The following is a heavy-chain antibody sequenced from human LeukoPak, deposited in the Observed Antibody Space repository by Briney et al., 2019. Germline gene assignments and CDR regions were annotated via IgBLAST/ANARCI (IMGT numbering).Heavy chain of an antibody. CDR2: ISATGDNT. Sequence: PGGCLRLSCAASQFTFSNYAMNWVRQAPGRGLEWVSGISATGDNTYSADSVKGRFPISRDTPKSTLYLQMNSLRAEDTAVYYCAKRYTGIWFDPWGQGSLVTVSS. V-gene: IGHV3-23*01. D-gene: IGHD1-1*01. J-gene: IGHJ5*02. CDR3: AKRYTGIWFDP. CDR1: QFTFSNYA.